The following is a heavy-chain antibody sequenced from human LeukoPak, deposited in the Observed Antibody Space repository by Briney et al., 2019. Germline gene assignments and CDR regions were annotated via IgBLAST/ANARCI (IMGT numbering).Heavy chain of an antibody. D-gene: IGHD6-19*01. Sequence: PGGSLRLSCAASGFTFSIYTMSWVRQAPGKGLEYVSTISSNGGSTYYANSVKGRFTISRDDSKNTLYLQMGSLRAEDMGVYYCARDRGSSGWYYFDCWGQGTLVTVSS. J-gene: IGHJ4*02. CDR2: ISSNGGST. CDR3: ARDRGSSGWYYFDC. CDR1: GFTFSIYT. V-gene: IGHV3-64*01.